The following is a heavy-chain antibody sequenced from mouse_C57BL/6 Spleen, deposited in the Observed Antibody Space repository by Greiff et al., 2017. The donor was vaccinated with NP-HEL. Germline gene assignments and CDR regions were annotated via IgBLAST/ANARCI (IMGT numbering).Heavy chain of an antibody. V-gene: IGHV14-2*01. J-gene: IGHJ2*01. Sequence: VQLQQSGAELVKPGASVKLSCTASGFNIKDYYMHWVKQRTEQGLEWIGRIDPEDGETKYAPKFPGKATITADTSSNTAYLQLSSLTSEDTAVYYCARSPYSNYFDYWGQGTTLTVSS. D-gene: IGHD2-5*01. CDR3: ARSPYSNYFDY. CDR1: GFNIKDYY. CDR2: IDPEDGET.